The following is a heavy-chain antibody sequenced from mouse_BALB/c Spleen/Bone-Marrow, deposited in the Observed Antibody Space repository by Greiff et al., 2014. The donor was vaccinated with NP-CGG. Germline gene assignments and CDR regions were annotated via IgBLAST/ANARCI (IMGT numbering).Heavy chain of an antibody. CDR1: GYTFTEDT. CDR2: INPNNGGT. V-gene: IGHV1-22*01. D-gene: IGHD2-1*01. J-gene: IGHJ4*01. Sequence: VQLKQSGPELVKPGASVKISCKTSGYTFTEDTMHWVKQSHGKSLEWIGVINPNNGGTTYKQKFKDKAALTVDKSSSTAYMELRSLTSEDSAVYYCARDGNYAMDYWGQGTSVTASS. CDR3: ARDGNYAMDY.